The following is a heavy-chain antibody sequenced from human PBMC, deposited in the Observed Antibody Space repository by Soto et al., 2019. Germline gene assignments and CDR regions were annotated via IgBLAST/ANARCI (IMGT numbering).Heavy chain of an antibody. J-gene: IGHJ6*02. CDR2: ISGSGDRT. CDR3: ASGRGRYFYYGMDV. V-gene: IGHV3-23*01. CDR1: GFTFSSYA. D-gene: IGHD1-26*01. Sequence: GGSLRLSCAASGFTFSSYAITWVRQAPGKGLEWVSVISGSGDRTYYADSVKGRFTISRDSSKNTLYLQMNSLRAEDTAVYYCASGRGRYFYYGMDVWGQGTTVTVSS.